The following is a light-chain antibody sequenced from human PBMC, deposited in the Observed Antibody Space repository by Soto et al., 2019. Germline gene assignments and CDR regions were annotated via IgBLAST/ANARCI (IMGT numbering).Light chain of an antibody. CDR2: AVN. J-gene: IGLJ1*01. CDR3: SAHGGTNPYV. V-gene: IGLV2-8*01. Sequence: QSALTQPPSASGSPGQSVAISCTGTASDIGGYTFVSWYQQHPGKAPKLLIYAVNKRPSGVPDRFSGSKSGNTASLTVSGLQAEDEADYYCSAHGGTNPYVFGTGTKLTVL. CDR1: ASDIGGYTF.